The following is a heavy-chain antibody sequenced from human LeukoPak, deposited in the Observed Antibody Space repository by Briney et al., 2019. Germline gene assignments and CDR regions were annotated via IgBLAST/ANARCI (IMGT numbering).Heavy chain of an antibody. D-gene: IGHD3-10*01. CDR1: GFTFSSYS. J-gene: IGHJ4*02. CDR2: INSGGST. CDR3: AKGRVRAVINYLYDY. Sequence: PGGSLRLSCAASGFTFSSYSMNWVRQAPGKGLEWVSGINSGGSTYYADSVKGRFTISRDNSKNTVYLQMNSLRAEDTAVYHCAKGRVRAVINYLYDYWGQGTLVTVSS. V-gene: IGHV3-23*01.